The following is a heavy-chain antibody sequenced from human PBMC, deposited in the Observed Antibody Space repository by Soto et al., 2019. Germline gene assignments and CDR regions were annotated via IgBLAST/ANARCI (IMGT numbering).Heavy chain of an antibody. CDR2: VFLADSDA. CDR3: ARRRGQCSDGVCVSWWFDP. V-gene: IGHV5-51*01. CDR1: GGNLSDQW. D-gene: IGHD2-8*01. Sequence: PGESLKISCKASGGNLSDQWIGWVRHTPDKGLEWSGFVFLADSDARYSPAFQGQVTMTAERSSKYLQWRSLKALDTGIYYCARRRGQCSDGVCVSWWFDPWGQGTRVTVSS. J-gene: IGHJ5*02.